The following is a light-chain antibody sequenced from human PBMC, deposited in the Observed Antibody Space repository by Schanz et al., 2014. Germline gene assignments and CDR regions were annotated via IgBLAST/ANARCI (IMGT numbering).Light chain of an antibody. CDR2: FSS. CDR1: QTISTN. J-gene: IGKJ5*01. CDR3: QQRGT. Sequence: DIEMTQSPSSLSASVGDRVTITCRASQTISTNLNWYQQKPGRAPQLLIYFSSNLQSGVPSRFSGGGSGTHFTLTISSLQPEDFATYYCQQRGTFGQGTRLEIK. V-gene: IGKV1-39*01.